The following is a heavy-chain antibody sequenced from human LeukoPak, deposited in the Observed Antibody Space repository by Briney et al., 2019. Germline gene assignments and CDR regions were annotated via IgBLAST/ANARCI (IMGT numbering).Heavy chain of an antibody. Sequence: SETLSLTCTVSGGSISSYHWSWIRQPPGKGLQWIGFIYSSGSTNYNPSLKSRVTISLDTSKNQFSLRVSSVTSADTAVYYCARGNSGYDYAFDLLRQGTMVTVSS. CDR2: IYSSGST. D-gene: IGHD5-12*01. V-gene: IGHV4-59*01. CDR3: ARGNSGYDYAFDL. J-gene: IGHJ3*01. CDR1: GGSISSYH.